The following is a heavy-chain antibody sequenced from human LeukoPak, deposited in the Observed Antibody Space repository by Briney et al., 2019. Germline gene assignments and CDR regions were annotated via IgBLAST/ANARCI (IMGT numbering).Heavy chain of an antibody. CDR2: IVVGRGNT. D-gene: IGHD5-18*01. CDR1: GFTFTSSA. Sequence: GTSVKVSCKASGFTFTSSAMHWVRQPGGQHRAGLGCIVVGRGNTNYAQKFQERVTITRDMSTSTAYMELSSLRSEDTAVYYCAADREDSYGSYYYYGRDVWGQGTTVTVSS. V-gene: IGHV1-58*02. CDR3: AADREDSYGSYYYYGRDV. J-gene: IGHJ6*02.